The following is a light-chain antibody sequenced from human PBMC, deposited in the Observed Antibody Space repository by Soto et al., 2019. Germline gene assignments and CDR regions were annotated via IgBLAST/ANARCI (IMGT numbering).Light chain of an antibody. CDR1: SSNIGGNS. CDR3: GSWDSSLSAYV. CDR2: DDN. J-gene: IGLJ1*01. Sequence: QSVLTQPPSVSAAPGQKVTISCSGSSSNIGGNSVSWYQQLPGTAPKLLIYDDNKRPSGIPDRFSGSKSGTSATLGITGFQTGHEADYYCGSWDSSLSAYVFGTGTKVTVI. V-gene: IGLV1-51*01.